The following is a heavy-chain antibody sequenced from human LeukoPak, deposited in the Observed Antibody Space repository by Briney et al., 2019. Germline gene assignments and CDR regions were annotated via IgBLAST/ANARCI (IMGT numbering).Heavy chain of an antibody. CDR1: GFSFSGHW. CDR2: ISPTGSTT. CDR3: ARNNGMDV. Sequence: GGSLRLSCTASGFSFSGHWMHWARQLPGKGLVWVSRISPTGSTTSYADSVKGRFTVSKDNAKNSLYLQMNSLRAEDTALYHCARNNGMDVWGQGTTVIVSS. J-gene: IGHJ6*02. V-gene: IGHV3-74*01.